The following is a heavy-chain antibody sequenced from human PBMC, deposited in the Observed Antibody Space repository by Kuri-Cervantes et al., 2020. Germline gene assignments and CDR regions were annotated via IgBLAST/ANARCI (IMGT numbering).Heavy chain of an antibody. D-gene: IGHD6-13*01. CDR1: GYTFTGYY. J-gene: IGHJ6*02. V-gene: IGHV1-2*02. CDR2: INPNSGGT. CDR3: ARSGIAAAGTNYYYGMDV. Sequence: ASVKVSFKASGYTFTGYYMHWVRQAPGQGLEWMGWINPNSGGTNYAQKFQGRVTITRDTSISTAYMELSRLRSDDTAVYYCARSGIAAAGTNYYYGMDVWGQGTTVTVSS.